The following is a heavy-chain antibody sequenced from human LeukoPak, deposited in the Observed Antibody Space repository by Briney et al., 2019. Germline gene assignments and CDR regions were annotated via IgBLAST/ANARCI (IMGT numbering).Heavy chain of an antibody. CDR1: GGTFSSYA. CDR3: ARGHYDFWKEGFDP. Sequence: SVKVSCKASGGTFSSYAISWVRQAPGQGLEWMGGIIPIFGTANYAQKFQGRVTITADESTSAAYMELSSLRSEDTAVYYCARGHYDFWKEGFDPWGQGTLVTVSS. V-gene: IGHV1-69*13. J-gene: IGHJ5*02. CDR2: IIPIFGTA. D-gene: IGHD3-3*01.